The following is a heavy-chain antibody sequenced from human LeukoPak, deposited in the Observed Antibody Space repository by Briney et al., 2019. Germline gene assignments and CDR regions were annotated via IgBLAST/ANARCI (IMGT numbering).Heavy chain of an antibody. Sequence: SETLSLTCTVSGYSISSGYYWGWIRRPPGKGLEWIGSIYHSGSTYYNPSLQSRATISVDTSKNQFSLKLSSVTAADTAVYYCASRFYDILTGYYMVFDYWGQGTLVTVSS. J-gene: IGHJ4*02. V-gene: IGHV4-38-2*02. CDR2: IYHSGST. CDR1: GYSISSGYY. D-gene: IGHD3-9*01. CDR3: ASRFYDILTGYYMVFDY.